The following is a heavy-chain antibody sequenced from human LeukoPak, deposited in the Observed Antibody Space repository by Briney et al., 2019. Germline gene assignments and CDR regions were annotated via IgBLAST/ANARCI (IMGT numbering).Heavy chain of an antibody. CDR1: GYSFTSFW. Sequence: KTGESLKISCQGSGYSFTSFWIGWVRQMPGRGLEWMGIIYPGDSDTKYSPSFQGQVTISADKSISTSYLQWSSLKASDTAIYYCAGPGGGSYPAYWGQGTLVTVSS. J-gene: IGHJ4*02. CDR3: AGPGGGSYPAY. CDR2: IYPGDSDT. D-gene: IGHD1-26*01. V-gene: IGHV5-51*01.